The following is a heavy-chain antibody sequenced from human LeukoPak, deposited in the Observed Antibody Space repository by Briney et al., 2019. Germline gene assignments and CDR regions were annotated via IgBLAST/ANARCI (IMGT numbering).Heavy chain of an antibody. V-gene: IGHV3-20*04. CDR1: GFTFSSYA. CDR3: ARAAYNWNYWGSFDY. Sequence: GGSLRLSCAASGFTFSSYAMHWVRQAPGKGLEWVSGINWNGGSTGYADSVKGRFTISRDNAKNSLYLQMNSLRAEDTALYYCARAAYNWNYWGSFDYWGQGTLVTVSS. J-gene: IGHJ4*02. CDR2: INWNGGST. D-gene: IGHD1-7*01.